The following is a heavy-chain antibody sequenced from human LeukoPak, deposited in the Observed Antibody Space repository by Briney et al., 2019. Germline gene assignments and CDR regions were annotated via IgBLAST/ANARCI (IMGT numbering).Heavy chain of an antibody. J-gene: IGHJ4*02. CDR3: ARDWGGGGSFDY. CDR1: GGSISSGGYY. V-gene: IGHV4-31*03. Sequence: SETLSLTCTVSGGSISSGGYYWSWIRQHPGKGLEWIGYIYYSGSTYYNPSLKSRVTISVDTSKNQFSLELSSVTAADTAVYYCARDWGGGGSFDYWGQGTLVTVSS. D-gene: IGHD3-10*01. CDR2: IYYSGST.